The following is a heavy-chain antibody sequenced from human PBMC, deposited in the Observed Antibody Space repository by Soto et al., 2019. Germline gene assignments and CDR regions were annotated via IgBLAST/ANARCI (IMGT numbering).Heavy chain of an antibody. CDR1: GGTFSSYA. D-gene: IGHD3-22*01. CDR3: ARDQYDSSGYYYYYYGMDV. CDR2: IIPIFGTA. Sequence: QVQLVQSGAEVKKPGSSVKVSCKASGGTFSSYAISWVRQAPGQGLEWMGGIIPIFGTANYAQKFQGRVTITADESTSTAYMEVSSLRSEDTAVYYCARDQYDSSGYYYYYYGMDVWGQGTTVTVSS. J-gene: IGHJ6*02. V-gene: IGHV1-69*12.